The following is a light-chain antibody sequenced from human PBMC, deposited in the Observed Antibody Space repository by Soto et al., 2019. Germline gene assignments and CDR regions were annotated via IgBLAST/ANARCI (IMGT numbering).Light chain of an antibody. CDR2: DVS. V-gene: IGLV2-14*01. CDR1: SSDVGGYNY. Sequence: QSVLTQPPSASGSPGQSVTISCTGTSSDVGGYNYVSWYQQHPGKAPKLMICDVSDRPSGVSTRFSGSKSGNTASLTISGLQAEDEADYYCSSYTSGSTPWVFGTGTKVTVL. CDR3: SSYTSGSTPWV. J-gene: IGLJ1*01.